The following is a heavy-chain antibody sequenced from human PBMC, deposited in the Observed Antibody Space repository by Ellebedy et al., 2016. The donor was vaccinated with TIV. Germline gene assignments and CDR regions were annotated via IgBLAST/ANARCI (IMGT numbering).Heavy chain of an antibody. CDR1: GYTFTSYD. D-gene: IGHD6-13*01. CDR3: GRVPSGYSVDWKIDF. CDR2: VNPDSGST. V-gene: IGHV1-8*01. J-gene: IGHJ4*02. Sequence: AASVKVSCKASGYTFTSYDINWLRQATGQGLEWMGWVNPDSGSTGYSHKFQGRVSMTSDTYIRTAYLEMSSLTSDDTAVYYCGRVPSGYSVDWKIDFWGQGTLVTVSS.